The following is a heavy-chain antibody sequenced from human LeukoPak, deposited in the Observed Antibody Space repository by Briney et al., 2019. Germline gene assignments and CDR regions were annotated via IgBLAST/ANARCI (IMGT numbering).Heavy chain of an antibody. Sequence: GGSLRLSCAASGFTFSSYGMHWVRQAPGKGLEGVAFIRYDGSNKYYADSVKGRFTISRDNAKNSLYLQMNSLRAEDTAVYYCARDVSYSSDFNYWGQGTLVTVSS. CDR3: ARDVSYSSDFNY. V-gene: IGHV3-30*02. CDR1: GFTFSSYG. D-gene: IGHD6-19*01. CDR2: IRYDGSNK. J-gene: IGHJ4*02.